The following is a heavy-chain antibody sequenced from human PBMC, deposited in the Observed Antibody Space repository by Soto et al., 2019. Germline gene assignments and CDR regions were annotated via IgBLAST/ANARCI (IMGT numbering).Heavy chain of an antibody. V-gene: IGHV2-5*02. CDR1: GFSLSAIGVA. CDR2: IYWDDDK. J-gene: IGHJ4*02. Sequence: SGPTLENPTQTLTLTCTFSGFSLSAIGVAVGWIRQPPGKALEWLALIYWDDDKRYSPSLKSRLTITKDTSKNQVVLAVTNMDPVDTATYYCAHVIAAAGTNYFDYWGQGTLVTVSS. CDR3: AHVIAAAGTNYFDY. D-gene: IGHD6-13*01.